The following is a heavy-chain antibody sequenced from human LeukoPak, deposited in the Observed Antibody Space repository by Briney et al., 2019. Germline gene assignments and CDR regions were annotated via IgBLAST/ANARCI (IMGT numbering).Heavy chain of an antibody. D-gene: IGHD6-13*01. Sequence: SGTLSLTCAVSGGSISSRAWWSWVRQPPGKGLEWIGEVYHSGSTNYNSFLKSRVTISVDKSKNQFSLKLTSATAADTAVYYCARDLGSSWLEPLDYWGQGILGTVSS. CDR2: VYHSGST. CDR3: ARDLGSSWLEPLDY. V-gene: IGHV4-4*02. J-gene: IGHJ4*02. CDR1: GGSISSRAW.